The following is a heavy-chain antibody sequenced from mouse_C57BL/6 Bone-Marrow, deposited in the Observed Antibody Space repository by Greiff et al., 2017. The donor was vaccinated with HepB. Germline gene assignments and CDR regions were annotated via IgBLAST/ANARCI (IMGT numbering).Heavy chain of an antibody. CDR3: AKPSIADDGSYPYYDMDY. CDR2: IWGDGRT. V-gene: IGHV2-3*01. Sequence: VQLQESGPGLVAPSQSLSITCTVSGFSLTSYGVSWVRQPPGKGLEWLGVIWGDGRTNYHSAPISRLSISKDNSKSQVFLKLNSLQTDDTATYYGAKPSIADDGSYPYYDMDYWGQGTSVTVSS. CDR1: GFSLTSYG. D-gene: IGHD2-3*01. J-gene: IGHJ4*01.